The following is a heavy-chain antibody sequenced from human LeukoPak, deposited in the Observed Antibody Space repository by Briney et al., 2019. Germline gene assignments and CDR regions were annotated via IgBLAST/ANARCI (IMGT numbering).Heavy chain of an antibody. CDR1: GFTFSSYA. Sequence: GGSLRLSCAASGFTFSSYAMHWVRQAPGKGLEWVAVISYDGSNKYYADSAKGRFTISRDNSKNTLYLQMNSLRAEDTAVYYCARADYFDAFDIWGQGTMVTVSS. D-gene: IGHD2/OR15-2a*01. CDR3: ARADYFDAFDI. CDR2: ISYDGSNK. J-gene: IGHJ3*02. V-gene: IGHV3-30-3*01.